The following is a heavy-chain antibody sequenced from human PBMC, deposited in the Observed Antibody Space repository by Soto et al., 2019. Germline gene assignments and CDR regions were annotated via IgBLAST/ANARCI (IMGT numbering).Heavy chain of an antibody. CDR1: GGTFSSYA. V-gene: IGHV1-69*13. Sequence: GASVKVSCKASGGTFSSYAISWVRQAPGQGLEWMGGIIPIFGTANYAQKFQGRVTITADESTSTAYMELSSLRSEDTAVYYCASGGAGSGPFTWELPDHWGQGTLVTVSS. CDR2: IIPIFGTA. J-gene: IGHJ4*02. CDR3: ASGGAGSGPFTWELPDH. D-gene: IGHD1-26*01.